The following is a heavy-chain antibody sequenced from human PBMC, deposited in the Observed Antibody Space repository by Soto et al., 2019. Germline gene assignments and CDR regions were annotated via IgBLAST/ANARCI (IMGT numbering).Heavy chain of an antibody. CDR1: GGTFSSYA. CDR3: ARGYCSSTSCYTRSHYYYGMDV. D-gene: IGHD2-2*02. CDR2: IIPIFGTA. V-gene: IGHV1-69*13. J-gene: IGHJ6*02. Sequence: GASVKVSFKASGGTFSSYAISWVRQAPGQGLEWMGGIIPIFGTANYAQKFQGRVTITADESTSTAYMELSSLRSEDTAVYYCARGYCSSTSCYTRSHYYYGMDVWGQGTTVTVSS.